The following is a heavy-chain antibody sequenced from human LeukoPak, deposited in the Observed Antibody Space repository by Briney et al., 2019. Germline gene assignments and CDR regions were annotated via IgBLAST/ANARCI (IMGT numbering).Heavy chain of an antibody. Sequence: SETLSLTCTVSGGSLSSYYWSWVRQPPGKGLEWIGYIYYSGSTYYNPSLKSRVTISVDTSKNQFSLKLSSVTAADTAVYYCARVRKWRGMIPPDYWGQGTLVTVSS. CDR2: IYYSGST. J-gene: IGHJ4*02. CDR1: GGSLSSYY. V-gene: IGHV4-59*06. D-gene: IGHD3-16*01. CDR3: ARVRKWRGMIPPDY.